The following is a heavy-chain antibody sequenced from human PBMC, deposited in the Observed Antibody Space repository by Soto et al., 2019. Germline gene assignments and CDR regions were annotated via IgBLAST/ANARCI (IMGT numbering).Heavy chain of an antibody. Sequence: GGSLRLSCAASGFPFTGYAMSWVRQAPGKGLEWVSAISGHGDATFYADSVKGRFTISRDNSKNTLYLHMNSLRAEDTALYYCANSRVSMVRGLIVIPNYWGQGTLVTVSS. CDR3: ANSRVSMVRGLIVIPNY. CDR2: ISGHGDAT. V-gene: IGHV3-23*01. D-gene: IGHD3-10*01. J-gene: IGHJ4*02. CDR1: GFPFTGYA.